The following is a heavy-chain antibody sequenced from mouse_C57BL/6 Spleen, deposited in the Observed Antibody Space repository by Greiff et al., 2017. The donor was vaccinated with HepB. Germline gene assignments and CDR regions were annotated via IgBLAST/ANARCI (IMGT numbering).Heavy chain of an antibody. CDR2: IDPENGDT. CDR1: GFNIKDDY. Sequence: EVQLQQSGAELVRPGASVKLSCTASGFNIKDDYMHWVKQRPEQGLEWIGWIDPENGDTEYASKFQGKATITADTSSNTAYLQLSSLTSEDTAVYYCTTPLYYYGSSLYAMDYWGQGTSVTVSS. V-gene: IGHV14-4*01. J-gene: IGHJ4*01. CDR3: TTPLYYYGSSLYAMDY. D-gene: IGHD1-1*01.